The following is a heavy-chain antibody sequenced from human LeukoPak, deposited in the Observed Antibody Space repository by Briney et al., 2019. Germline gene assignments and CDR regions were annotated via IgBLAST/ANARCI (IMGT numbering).Heavy chain of an antibody. CDR3: ARGGDSSSWYYYFDY. Sequence: GGSLILSCAASGFTFSTYAMDWVRQAPGKGLGWVAVISYDGNNKYYADSVKGRFTVSRDNSKNTLYVQMNSLRDEDTAVYYCARGGDSSSWYYYFDYWGQGTLVTVPS. J-gene: IGHJ4*02. V-gene: IGHV3-30-3*01. CDR1: GFTFSTYA. CDR2: ISYDGNNK. D-gene: IGHD6-13*01.